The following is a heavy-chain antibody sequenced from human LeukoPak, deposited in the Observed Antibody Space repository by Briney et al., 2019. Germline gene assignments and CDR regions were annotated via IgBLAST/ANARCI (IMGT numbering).Heavy chain of an antibody. V-gene: IGHV1-2*06. CDR1: GYTFTGYY. CDR3: ARDFPPWSGYYLGDI. CDR2: INPNSGGT. Sequence: ASVKVSCKASGYTFTGYYMHWVRQAPGQGLEWMGRINPNSGGTNYAQKFQGRVTMTRDTSISTAYMELSRLRSDDTAVYYCARDFPPWSGYYLGDIWGQGTLVTVSS. J-gene: IGHJ4*02. D-gene: IGHD3-3*01.